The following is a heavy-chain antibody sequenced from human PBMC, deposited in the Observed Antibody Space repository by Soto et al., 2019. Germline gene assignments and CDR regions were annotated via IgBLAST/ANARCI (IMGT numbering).Heavy chain of an antibody. CDR3: ARHHGPTTSENWFDP. CDR1: GYTFFTYD. V-gene: IGHV1-18*01. D-gene: IGHD5-12*01. J-gene: IGHJ5*02. Sequence: ASVKVSCKASGYTFFTYDISWVRQAPGQGLEWMGWISTYSGDTKYAQKFQGRVTMTTDTSTTTAYLELRSLRSDDTAVYYCARHHGPTTSENWFDPWRQGTLVTVSS. CDR2: ISTYSGDT.